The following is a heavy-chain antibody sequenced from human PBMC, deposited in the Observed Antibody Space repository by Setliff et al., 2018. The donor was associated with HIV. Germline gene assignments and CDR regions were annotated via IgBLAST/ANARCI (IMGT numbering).Heavy chain of an antibody. Sequence: SSYYWGWIRQPPGKGLEWVANIKQDGSEKNYVDSVKGRITISRDNAKNTLYLQMSSLRADDTAVYYCARVDDDYVWVRTYFDYWGQGSLVTVSS. V-gene: IGHV3-7*01. CDR3: ARVDDDYVWVRTYFDY. CDR2: IKQDGSEK. CDR1: SSYY. D-gene: IGHD3-16*01. J-gene: IGHJ4*02.